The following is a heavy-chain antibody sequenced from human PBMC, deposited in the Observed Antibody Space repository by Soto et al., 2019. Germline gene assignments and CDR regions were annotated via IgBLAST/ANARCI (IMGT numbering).Heavy chain of an antibody. CDR1: GYTFTSYD. V-gene: IGHV1-8*01. J-gene: IGHJ4*02. D-gene: IGHD3-3*01. Sequence: ASVKVSCKASGYTFTSYDINWVRQATGQGLEWMGWMNPNSGNTGYAQKFQGRVTMTRNTSISTAYMELSSLRSEDTAVYYCARGYDFWSGYYSVFDYWGQGTLVTVSS. CDR2: MNPNSGNT. CDR3: ARGYDFWSGYYSVFDY.